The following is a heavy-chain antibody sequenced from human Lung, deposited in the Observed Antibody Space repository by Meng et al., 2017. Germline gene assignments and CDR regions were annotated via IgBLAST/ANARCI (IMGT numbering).Heavy chain of an antibody. CDR2: ITGDGSST. CDR1: GLTFSTHW. J-gene: IGHJ4*02. CDR3: ARGGVTTDD. V-gene: IGHV3-74*01. D-gene: IGHD4-17*01. Sequence: EVQRVGPGGGLVQPGGSLRLSCAASGLTFSTHWMHWVRQAPGKGLEWVSRITGDGSSTIYADSVQGRFTMSRDNAKNTLSLQMNSLRAEDTAVYYCARGGVTTDDWGQGTLVTVSS.